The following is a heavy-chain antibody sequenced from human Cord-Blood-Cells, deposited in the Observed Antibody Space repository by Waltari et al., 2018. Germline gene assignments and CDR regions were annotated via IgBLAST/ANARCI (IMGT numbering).Heavy chain of an antibody. CDR2: MNPNNGNT. J-gene: IGHJ3*02. Sequence: QVQLVQSGAEVKKPGASVKVSCKASGYTFTSYDINWVRQATGQGLEWMGWMNPNNGNTGSAQKFQGRVSITRNTSISTAYRELSSLRSEDTAVYYCARLTGADAFDIWGQGTMVTVSS. CDR3: ARLTGADAFDI. V-gene: IGHV1-8*03. D-gene: IGHD7-27*01. CDR1: GYTFTSYD.